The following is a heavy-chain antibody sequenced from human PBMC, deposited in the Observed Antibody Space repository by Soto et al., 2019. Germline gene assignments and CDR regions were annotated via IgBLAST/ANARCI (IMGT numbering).Heavy chain of an antibody. J-gene: IGHJ4*02. V-gene: IGHV3-9*01. CDR2: ISWKGASI. CDR3: ANLPLYGSGFDC. D-gene: IGHD3-10*01. Sequence: EVQLVESGGGLVQPGRSLRLSCAASGFTFDDYAIHWVRHAPERGLEWVAGISWKGASIGYADSVKGRFTISRDNAKNSLHLQTNSLRSEDTALYYCANLPLYGSGFDCWGLGALVTVSS. CDR1: GFTFDDYA.